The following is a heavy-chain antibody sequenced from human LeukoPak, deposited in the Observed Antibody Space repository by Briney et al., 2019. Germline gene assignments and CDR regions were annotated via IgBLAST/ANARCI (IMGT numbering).Heavy chain of an antibody. CDR2: ISSSSSYI. CDR3: AMSWTINWADY. V-gene: IGHV3-21*01. D-gene: IGHD1-1*01. CDR1: GFTFSSYS. Sequence: GGSLRLSCAASGFTFSSYSMNWVRQAPGKGLEWVSSISSSSSYIYYADSVKGRFSISRDNSKNTLYLQMKSLRPEDTAVYYCAMSWTINWADYWGQGTLVIVSS. J-gene: IGHJ4*02.